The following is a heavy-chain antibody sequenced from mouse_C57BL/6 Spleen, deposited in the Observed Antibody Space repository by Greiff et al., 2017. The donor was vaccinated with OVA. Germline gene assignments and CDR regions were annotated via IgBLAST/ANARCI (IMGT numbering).Heavy chain of an antibody. CDR3: TFATVGAGY. Sequence: EVQLQQSGAELVRPGASVKLSCTASGFNIKDDYMHWVKQRPEQGLEWIGWIDPDNGDTEYASKFQGKATITADTSSNTAYLQLSSLTSEDTAVYYSTFATVGAGYWGQGTTLTVSS. V-gene: IGHV14-4*01. D-gene: IGHD1-1*01. CDR1: GFNIKDDY. CDR2: IDPDNGDT. J-gene: IGHJ2*01.